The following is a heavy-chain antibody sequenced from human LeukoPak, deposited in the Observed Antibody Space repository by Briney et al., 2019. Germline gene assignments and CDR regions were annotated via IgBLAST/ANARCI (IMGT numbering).Heavy chain of an antibody. CDR3: ARDRGGGAILYYFDY. D-gene: IGHD3-10*01. CDR2: ISSSSSYI. CDR1: GFTFSSYS. Sequence: PGGSLRLSCAASGFTFSSYSMNWVRQAPGKGLEWVSSISSSSSYIYYADSVKGRFTISRDNAKNSLYLQMSSLRAEDTAVYYCARDRGGGAILYYFDYWGQGTLVTVSS. J-gene: IGHJ4*02. V-gene: IGHV3-21*01.